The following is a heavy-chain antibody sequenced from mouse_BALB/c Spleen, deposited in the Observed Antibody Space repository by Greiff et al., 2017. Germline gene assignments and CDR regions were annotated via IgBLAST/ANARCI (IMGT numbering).Heavy chain of an antibody. CDR2: ISSGGST. D-gene: IGHD1-1*01. J-gene: IGHJ2*01. V-gene: IGHV5-6-5*01. CDR3: ARLGYYGDFDY. Sequence: EVQVVESGGGLVKPGGSLKLSCAASGFTFSSYAMSWVRQTPEKRLEWVASISSGGSTYYPDSVKGRFTISRDNARNILYLQMSSLRSEDTAMYYCARLGYYGDFDYWGQGTTLTVSS. CDR1: GFTFSSYA.